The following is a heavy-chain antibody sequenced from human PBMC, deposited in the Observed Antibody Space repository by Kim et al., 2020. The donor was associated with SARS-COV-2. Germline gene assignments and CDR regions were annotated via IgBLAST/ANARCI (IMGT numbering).Heavy chain of an antibody. CDR3: ARGRLNDYYYYYYMDV. CDR1: GYTFTGYY. V-gene: IGHV1-2*02. J-gene: IGHJ6*03. CDR2: INPNSGGT. Sequence: ASVKVSCKASGYTFTGYYMHWVRQAPGQGLEWMGWINPNSGGTNYAQKFQGRVTMTRDTSISTAYMELSRLRSDDTAVYYCARGRLNDYYYYYYMDVWGKGTTVTVSS.